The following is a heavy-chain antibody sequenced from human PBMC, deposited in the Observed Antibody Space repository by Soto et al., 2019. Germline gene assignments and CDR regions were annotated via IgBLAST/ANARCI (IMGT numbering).Heavy chain of an antibody. J-gene: IGHJ4*02. CDR3: AKVGAPDYGDYEGSGDYFDY. D-gene: IGHD4-17*01. CDR1: GFTFDDYA. V-gene: IGHV3-9*01. Sequence: GGSLRLSCAASGFTFDDYAMHWVRQAPGKGLEWVSGISWNSGSIGYADSVKGRFTISRDNAKNSLYLQMNSLRAEDTALYYCAKVGAPDYGDYEGSGDYFDYWGQGTLVTVSS. CDR2: ISWNSGSI.